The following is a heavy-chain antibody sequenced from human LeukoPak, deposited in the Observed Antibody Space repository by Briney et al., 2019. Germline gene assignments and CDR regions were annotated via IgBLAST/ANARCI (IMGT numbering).Heavy chain of an antibody. D-gene: IGHD3-22*01. Sequence: ASMNVSHMASGYTFTQYGFMLVRQAPGQGLEWVGGITAAHKDTSYAQKFQGRVTVTTDTSTNTASIELRSLRSDDTAGYYCAISYKYDSSPYFDEAFDVWGQGTEVTVSS. CDR1: GYTFTQYG. CDR3: AISYKYDSSPYFDEAFDV. CDR2: ITAAHKDT. J-gene: IGHJ3*01. V-gene: IGHV1-18*01.